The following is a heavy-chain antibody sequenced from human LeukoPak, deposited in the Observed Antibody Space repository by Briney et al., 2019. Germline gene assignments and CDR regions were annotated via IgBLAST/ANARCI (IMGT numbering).Heavy chain of an antibody. V-gene: IGHV4-59*08. CDR2: IYYGGIT. D-gene: IGHD1-26*01. CDR1: GGSISTYY. J-gene: IGHJ4*02. CDR3: ARHEGGSYFDY. Sequence: SSETLSLTCTVSGGSISTYYWSWIRQPPGKGLEWIGYIYYGGITNYNPSLKSRVTMSVDTSKNQFSLKLSSVTAADTAVYYCARHEGGSYFDYWGQGTLVTVSS.